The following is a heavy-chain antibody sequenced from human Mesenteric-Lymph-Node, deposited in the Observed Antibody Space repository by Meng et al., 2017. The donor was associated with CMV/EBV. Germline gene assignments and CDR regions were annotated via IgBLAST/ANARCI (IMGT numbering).Heavy chain of an antibody. J-gene: IGHJ5*02. V-gene: IGHV1-69*02. CDR3: AGGIAAAGSRWFDP. CDR1: GGTFNSYT. CDR2: IIPFLGIA. D-gene: IGHD6-13*01. Sequence: QVQLVESGAEVKKPGSSVKVSCKASGGTFNSYTISWVRQAPGQGLEWMGRIIPFLGIANYAQKFQGRVTITADKSTSTAYMELSSLRSEDTAVYYCAGGIAAAGSRWFDPWGQGTLVTVSS.